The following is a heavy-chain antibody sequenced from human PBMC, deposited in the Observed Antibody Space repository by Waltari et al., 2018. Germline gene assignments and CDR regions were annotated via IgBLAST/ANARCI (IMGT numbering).Heavy chain of an antibody. CDR1: GFSFSTYT. J-gene: IGHJ5*01. Sequence: SGFSFSTYTMNWVRQAPGKGLEWVSFISSGSGIMYYADSVKGRFTISRDNAKNSLYLQMSSLRDEDTAVYYCASGANSDSWGQGTLVTVSS. D-gene: IGHD2-15*01. CDR2: ISSGSGIM. V-gene: IGHV3-48*02. CDR3: ASGANSDS.